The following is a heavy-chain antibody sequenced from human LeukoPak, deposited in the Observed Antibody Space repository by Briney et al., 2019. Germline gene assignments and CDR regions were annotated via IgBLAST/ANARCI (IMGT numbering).Heavy chain of an antibody. CDR2: INSDGSST. J-gene: IGHJ6*02. Sequence: PGGSLRLSCAASEFTFSSYWMHWVRRVPGKGLVWVSRINSDGSSTSYADSVKGRFTISRDNAKNTLYLQMNSLGAEDTAVYYCARDRYYGMDVWGQGTTVTVSS. V-gene: IGHV3-74*01. CDR3: ARDRYYGMDV. CDR1: EFTFSSYW.